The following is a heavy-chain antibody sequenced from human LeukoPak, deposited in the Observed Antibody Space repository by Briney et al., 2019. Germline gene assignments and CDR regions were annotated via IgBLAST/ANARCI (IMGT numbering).Heavy chain of an antibody. V-gene: IGHV1-2*02. Sequence: ASVKVSCKASGYTFTGYYMHWVRQAPGQGLEWMGWINPNSGGTNYAQKFQGRVTMTRDTSISTAYMELSRLRSDDTAVYYCARDLGLFPILEWLHHDAFDIWGQGTMVIVSS. CDR1: GYTFTGYY. CDR2: INPNSGGT. CDR3: ARDLGLFPILEWLHHDAFDI. J-gene: IGHJ3*02. D-gene: IGHD3-3*01.